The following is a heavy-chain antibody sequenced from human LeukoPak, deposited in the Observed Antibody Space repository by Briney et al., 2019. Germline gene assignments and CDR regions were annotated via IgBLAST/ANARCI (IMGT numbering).Heavy chain of an antibody. V-gene: IGHV1-46*01. J-gene: IGHJ3*02. CDR3: ARLSQQTFDI. CDR2: IDPSGGST. Sequence: ASVKVSFKASGYTFTTYYMHWVRQAPGQGLEWMGIIDPSGGSTSYAQKFQGRVTMTRDTSTSTVYMELSSLRSGDTAVYYCARLSQQTFDIWGQGTLVTVSS. CDR1: GYTFTTYY.